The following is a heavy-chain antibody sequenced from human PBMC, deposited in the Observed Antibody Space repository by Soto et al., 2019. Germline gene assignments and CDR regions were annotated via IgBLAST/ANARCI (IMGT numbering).Heavy chain of an antibody. Sequence: QVQLQQWGAGLLKPSETLSFTCAVYGGSFSGYYWSWIRQPPGKGLEWIGEINHSGSTNYNPSLKSRVTISVDTSKNQFSLKLSSVTAADTAVYYCARARGYGYVGGFDPWGQGTLVTVSS. V-gene: IGHV4-34*01. J-gene: IGHJ5*02. CDR2: INHSGST. CDR3: ARARGYGYVGGFDP. CDR1: GGSFSGYY. D-gene: IGHD5-18*01.